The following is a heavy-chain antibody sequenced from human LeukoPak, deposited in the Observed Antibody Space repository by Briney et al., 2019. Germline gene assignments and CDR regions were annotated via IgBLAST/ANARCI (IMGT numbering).Heavy chain of an antibody. J-gene: IGHJ4*02. D-gene: IGHD5-12*01. CDR2: ISGSGGST. Sequence: GGTLRLSCAASGFTFSSYGMSWVRQAPGKGLEWVSAISGSGGSTYYADSVKGRFTISRDNSKNTLYLQMKNLRAEDTAVYYCAKDGAWLRFDDWGQGILVTVSS. CDR1: GFTFSSYG. CDR3: AKDGAWLRFDD. V-gene: IGHV3-23*01.